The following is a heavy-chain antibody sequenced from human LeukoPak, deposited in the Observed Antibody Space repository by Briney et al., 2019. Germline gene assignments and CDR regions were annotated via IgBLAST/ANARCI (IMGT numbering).Heavy chain of an antibody. CDR3: ARDSFYCTNGVCYKAFDY. D-gene: IGHD2-8*01. V-gene: IGHV4-4*02. CDR1: SGSISSSNW. Sequence: PSETLSVTCAVSSGSISSSNWWSWVRQPPGKGLEWIGEIYHSGSTNYNPSLKSRVTISVDKSKNQFSLKLSSVTAADTAVYYCARDSFYCTNGVCYKAFDYWGQGTLVTVSS. CDR2: IYHSGST. J-gene: IGHJ4*02.